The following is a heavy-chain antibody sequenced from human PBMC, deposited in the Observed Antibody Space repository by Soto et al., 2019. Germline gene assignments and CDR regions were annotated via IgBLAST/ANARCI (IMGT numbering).Heavy chain of an antibody. CDR3: AKESGAPAGTAEY. V-gene: IGHV4-4*07. CDR2: ISASGNT. D-gene: IGHD1-1*01. Sequence: QVQLQESGPGLVKPSETLSLTCTVSGASFSNSYWSWIRRPAGKGLEWIGRISASGNTNYNPSLKSRVTMSIDTSKSQFSLKVTSVTAADTALYYCAKESGAPAGTAEYWGQGILVTVSS. CDR1: GASFSNSY. J-gene: IGHJ4*02.